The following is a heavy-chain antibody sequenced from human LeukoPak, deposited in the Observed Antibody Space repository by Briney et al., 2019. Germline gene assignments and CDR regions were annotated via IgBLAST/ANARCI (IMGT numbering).Heavy chain of an antibody. J-gene: IGHJ4*02. V-gene: IGHV3-23*01. CDR2: ISGSDSST. D-gene: IGHD3-10*01. CDR3: AKDHTIVRGVISHFDY. Sequence: PGGSLRLSCAASGFTFGRFAMSWVRQAPGKGLEWVSVISGSDSSTNYADSVKGRFTISRDNSKNTLYLQLNSLRVEDTAVYYCAKDHTIVRGVISHFDYWGQGALVTVSS. CDR1: GFTFGRFA.